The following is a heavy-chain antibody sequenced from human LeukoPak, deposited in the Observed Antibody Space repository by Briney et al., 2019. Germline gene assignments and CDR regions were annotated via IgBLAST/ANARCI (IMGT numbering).Heavy chain of an antibody. Sequence: GGSLRLSCVASGFTFVRHWMTWVRQAPGKGGEGVADINQDGREKYYVETVKGRFTISRENAKNTLYMQMNSLRAEDAAVYYCARRYMATSAEDFDYWGQGTLVTVSS. D-gene: IGHD5-24*01. CDR2: INQDGREK. CDR1: GFTFVRHW. J-gene: IGHJ4*02. V-gene: IGHV3-7*01. CDR3: ARRYMATSAEDFDY.